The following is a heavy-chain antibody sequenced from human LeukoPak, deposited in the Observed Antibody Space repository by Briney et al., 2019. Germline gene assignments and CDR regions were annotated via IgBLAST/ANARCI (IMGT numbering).Heavy chain of an antibody. CDR2: IYYSGST. CDR1: GGSISSSSYY. D-gene: IGHD6-19*01. CDR3: ARHFFSRGWYEADY. V-gene: IGHV4-39*01. J-gene: IGHJ4*02. Sequence: SETLSLTCTVSGGSISSSSYYWGWIRQPPGKGLEWIGSIYYSGSTYYNPSLKSRVTISVDTSKNQFSLKLSSVTAADTAVYYCARHFFSRGWYEADYWGQGTLVTVSS.